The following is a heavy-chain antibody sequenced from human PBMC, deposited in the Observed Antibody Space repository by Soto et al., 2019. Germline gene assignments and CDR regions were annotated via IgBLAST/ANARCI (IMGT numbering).Heavy chain of an antibody. CDR3: ATDLTAVAGTKSYWFDP. Sequence: SVKVSCKASGGTFSSYTISWVRQAPGQGLEWMGRIDPNLGKANYAQKFQGRVTMTEDTSTDTAYMELSSLRSEDTAVYYCATDLTAVAGTKSYWFDPWGQGTLVTVSS. CDR2: IDPNLGKA. CDR1: GGTFSSYT. J-gene: IGHJ5*02. V-gene: IGHV1-69*08. D-gene: IGHD6-19*01.